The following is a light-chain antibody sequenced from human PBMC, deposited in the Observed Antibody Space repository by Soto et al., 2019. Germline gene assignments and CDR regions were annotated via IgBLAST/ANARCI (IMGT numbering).Light chain of an antibody. CDR1: SSNIISNY. Sequence: QSVLTQPPSASATPGQRVTISCSGSSSNIISNYVYWYQQLPGTAPKLLVYKNDQRPSGVPDRFSGSKSGTSASLAISGLRSEDEADYYCAAWDDNLNGYVFGPGTKVTVL. V-gene: IGLV1-47*01. CDR3: AAWDDNLNGYV. J-gene: IGLJ1*01. CDR2: KND.